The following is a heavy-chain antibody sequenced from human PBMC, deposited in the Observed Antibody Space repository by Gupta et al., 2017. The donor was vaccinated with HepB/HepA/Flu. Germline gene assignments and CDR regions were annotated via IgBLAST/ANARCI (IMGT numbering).Heavy chain of an antibody. D-gene: IGHD3-16*01. CDR3: AKETSIFMSSSLDS. CDR1: GFTFRYFV. CDR2: IAHDGSVT. Sequence: QVPVVESGGYVVHTGTSLRLSCGTSGFTFRYFVMQWVRQAPGKGLEWVTVIAHDGSVTHYADSVKGRFTISRDNSKGTLDLQMNSLRVEDTATYYCAKETSIFMSSSLDSWGQGTLVTVSS. J-gene: IGHJ5*01. V-gene: IGHV3-30*18.